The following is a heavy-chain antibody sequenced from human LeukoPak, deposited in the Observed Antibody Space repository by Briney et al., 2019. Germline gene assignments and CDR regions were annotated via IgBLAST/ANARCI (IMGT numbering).Heavy chain of an antibody. CDR3: ARRSGSYQAYYFDY. D-gene: IGHD1-26*01. CDR1: GGSISSYY. J-gene: IGHJ4*02. Sequence: SETLSLTCTLSGGSISSYYRNWIRQPPGKGLERIWYIYYSGSTNYNPSPKSRVTISVDTSKNQISLKLSSVTAADTAVYYCARRSGSYQAYYFDYWGQGTLVTVSS. V-gene: IGHV4-59*08. CDR2: IYYSGST.